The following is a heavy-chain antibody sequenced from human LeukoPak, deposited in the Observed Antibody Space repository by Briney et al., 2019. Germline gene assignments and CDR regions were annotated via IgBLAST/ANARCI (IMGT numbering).Heavy chain of an antibody. CDR1: GYTLTNYA. D-gene: IGHD6-19*01. V-gene: IGHV1-69*13. J-gene: IGHJ5*02. CDR3: ARVGIAVSWFDP. Sequence: SVKVSCKVSGYTLTNYALNWVRQAPGQGLEWMGGIIPIFGTANYAQKFQGRVTITADESTSTAYMELSSLRSEDTAVYYCARVGIAVSWFDPWGQGTLVTVSS. CDR2: IIPIFGTA.